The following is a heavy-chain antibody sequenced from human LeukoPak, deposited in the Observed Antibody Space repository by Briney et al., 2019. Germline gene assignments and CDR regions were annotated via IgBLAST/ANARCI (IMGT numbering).Heavy chain of an antibody. CDR2: ISGSGGST. CDR1: GFTFSSYA. Sequence: GGSLRLSCAASGFTFSSYAMSWVRQAPGKGLEWVSAISGSGGSTYYADSVKGRFTISRDNSKNTLYLQMNSLRAEDTAVYYCASGYSSYYYYMDVWGKGTTVTVSS. CDR3: ASGYSSYYYYMDV. D-gene: IGHD6-13*01. V-gene: IGHV3-23*01. J-gene: IGHJ6*03.